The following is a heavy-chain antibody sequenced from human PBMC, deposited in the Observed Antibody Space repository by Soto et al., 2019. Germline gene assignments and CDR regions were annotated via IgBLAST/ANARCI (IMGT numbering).Heavy chain of an antibody. CDR3: ARVSAAMDFDY. CDR1: GGSISSGGYS. CDR2: IYHSGST. D-gene: IGHD5-18*01. V-gene: IGHV4-30-2*01. Sequence: QLQLQESGSGLAKPSQTLSLTCAVSGGSISSGGYSWSWIRQPPGKGLEWIGYIYHSGSTYYNPSLKSRVTISVDRSKNQFSLKLSSVTAADTAVYYCARVSAAMDFDYWGQGTLVTVSS. J-gene: IGHJ4*02.